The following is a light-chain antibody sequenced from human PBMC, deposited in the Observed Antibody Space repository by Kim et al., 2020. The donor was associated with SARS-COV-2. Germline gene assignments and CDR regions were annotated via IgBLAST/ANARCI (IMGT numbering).Light chain of an antibody. CDR3: QVWDSSSDHP. Sequence: SYELTQPPSVSVAPGKTARITCGGNNIGSKSVNWYQQKPGQAPVLVIYYDSDRPSGIPERFSGSNSGNTATLTISRVEAGDEADYYCQVWDSSSDHPFGG. J-gene: IGLJ3*02. CDR1: NIGSKS. CDR2: YDS. V-gene: IGLV3-21*04.